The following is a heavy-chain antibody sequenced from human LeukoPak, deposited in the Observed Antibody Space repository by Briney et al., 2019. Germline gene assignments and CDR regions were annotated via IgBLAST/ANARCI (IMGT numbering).Heavy chain of an antibody. D-gene: IGHD2/OR15-2a*01. CDR3: AGGYYPRAYYFDY. V-gene: IGHV4-34*01. J-gene: IGHJ4*02. CDR1: GGSFSGYY. CDR2: INHSGST. Sequence: SETLSLTCAVYGGSFSGYYWSWIRQPPGKGLEWIGEINHSGSTNYNPSLKSRVTISVDTSKNQFSLKLSSVTAADTAVYYCAGGYYPRAYYFDYWGQGTLVTVSS.